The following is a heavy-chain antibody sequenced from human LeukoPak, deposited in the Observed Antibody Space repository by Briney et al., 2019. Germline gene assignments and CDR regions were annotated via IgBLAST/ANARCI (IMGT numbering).Heavy chain of an antibody. Sequence: SETLSLTCTVSGGSIRSYYWSWVRQPPGKGLECSGYIYYSGSTNYNPSLKSRVTISVDTSKNQFSLKLSSVTAADTAVYYCARDRPFWSGYVEYYDMDVWGKGTTVTVSS. CDR1: GGSIRSYY. CDR3: ARDRPFWSGYVEYYDMDV. V-gene: IGHV4-59*01. CDR2: IYYSGST. D-gene: IGHD3-3*01. J-gene: IGHJ6*03.